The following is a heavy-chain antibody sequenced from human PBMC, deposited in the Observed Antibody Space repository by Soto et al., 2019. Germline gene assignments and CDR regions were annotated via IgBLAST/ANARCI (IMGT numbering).Heavy chain of an antibody. J-gene: IGHJ6*02. D-gene: IGHD2-2*01. V-gene: IGHV4-39*01. CDR3: ASLGYCSSTSCPNYYYYYGMDV. Sequence: SETLSLTCTVSGCSISDSNDHWGWIRQSPGQGLEWIGSFHNSGSIHYNPPFKSRATISVDTSKNQFSLKLSSVTAADTAVYYCASLGYCSSTSCPNYYYYYGMDVWGQGTTVTVSS. CDR1: GCSISDSNDH. CDR2: FHNSGSI.